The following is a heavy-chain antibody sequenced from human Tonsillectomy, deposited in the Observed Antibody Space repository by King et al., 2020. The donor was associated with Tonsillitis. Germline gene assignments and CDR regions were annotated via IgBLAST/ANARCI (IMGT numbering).Heavy chain of an antibody. J-gene: IGHJ2*01. CDR3: ARDIVVVTAVLAEWYFDL. V-gene: IGHV3-20*04. Sequence: VQLVESGGGVVRPGGSLRLSCAASGFTFGDYGMSWVRQAPGKGLEWVSGINWNGGSTGYADSVKGRFTISRDNAKNSLYLQMNSLRGEDTALYYCARDIVVVTAVLAEWYFDLWGRGTLVTVSS. D-gene: IGHD2-21*02. CDR1: GFTFGDYG. CDR2: INWNGGST.